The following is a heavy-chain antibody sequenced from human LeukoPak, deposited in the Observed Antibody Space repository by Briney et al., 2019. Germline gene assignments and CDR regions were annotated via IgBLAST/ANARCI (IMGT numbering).Heavy chain of an antibody. D-gene: IGHD2-15*01. J-gene: IGHJ5*02. CDR2: INPNSGGT. CDR3: ARDAGYCSGGSCYPPGLGWFDP. V-gene: IGHV1-2*02. Sequence: GASVKVSCKASGYTFTGYYMHWVRQAPGQGLEWMGWINPNSGGTNYARKFQGRVTMTRDTSISTAYMELSRLRSDDTAVYYCARDAGYCSGGSCYPPGLGWFDPWGQGTLVTVSS. CDR1: GYTFTGYY.